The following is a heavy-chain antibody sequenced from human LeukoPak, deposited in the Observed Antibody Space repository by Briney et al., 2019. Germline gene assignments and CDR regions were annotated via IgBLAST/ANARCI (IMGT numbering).Heavy chain of an antibody. CDR2: IKKDGGET. V-gene: IGHV3-7*01. CDR1: GFTFSDYY. J-gene: IGHJ6*03. Sequence: GGSLRLSCAASGFTFSDYYMSWLRQAPGKGLEWVAYIKKDGGETKYVDSLRGRFTISRDNAKNSLYLQINGLTVEDTAVYYCSGGSGWLMDVWGKGTTVTVSS. D-gene: IGHD6-19*01. CDR3: SGGSGWLMDV.